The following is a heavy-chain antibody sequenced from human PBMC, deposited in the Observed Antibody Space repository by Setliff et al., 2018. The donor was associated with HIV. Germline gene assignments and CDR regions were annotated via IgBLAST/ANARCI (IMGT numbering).Heavy chain of an antibody. V-gene: IGHV4-34*01. J-gene: IGHJ3*01. CDR2: INHSGST. CDR3: ARVQMAYAAFDV. Sequence: SETLSLTCAVYGGSFSGYYWSWIRQPPGKGLEWIGEINHSGSTNYNPPLKSRVTISVDTSNNQFSLRLSSVTAADTAVYYCARVQMAYAAFDVWGQGTMVTVSS. CDR1: GGSFSGYY. D-gene: IGHD4-17*01.